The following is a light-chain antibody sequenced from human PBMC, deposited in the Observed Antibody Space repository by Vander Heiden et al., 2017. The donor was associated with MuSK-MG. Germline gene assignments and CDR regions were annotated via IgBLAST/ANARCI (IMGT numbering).Light chain of an antibody. CDR1: SSNIGSNY. Sequence: QSVLTQPPSASGTPGQRVTISCSGSSSNIGSNYLSWYQQLPATAPNLLIFRNNQRLSGVPARFSGSNSGTSASLAITALRSEEEADYYCAASDDSRSGLVVFGGGTKLTVL. CDR3: AASDDSRSGLVV. J-gene: IGLJ2*01. V-gene: IGLV1-47*01. CDR2: RNN.